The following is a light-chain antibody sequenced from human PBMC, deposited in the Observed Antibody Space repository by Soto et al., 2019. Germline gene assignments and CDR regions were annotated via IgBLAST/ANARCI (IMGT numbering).Light chain of an antibody. CDR1: QSVGSS. V-gene: IGKV3-11*01. CDR2: DAS. J-gene: IGKJ1*01. Sequence: EIVLTQSPATLSLSPGERATLSCRASQSVGSSLGWYQQKPGQPPRLIIYDASKRVTGIPARFSGSGSGTDFTLAISSLEPEDFAVEFCQQRTDGWTFGQGTKVEI. CDR3: QQRTDGWT.